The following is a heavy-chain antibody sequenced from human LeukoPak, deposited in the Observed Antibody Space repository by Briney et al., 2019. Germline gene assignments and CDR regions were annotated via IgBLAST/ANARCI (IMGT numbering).Heavy chain of an antibody. CDR1: GFTFSSYA. CDR3: AKDIDSGYYYYMDV. Sequence: GGSLRLSCAASGFTFSSYAMSWVRQAPGKGLEWVSAISGSGGSTYYADSVKGRFTISRDNSKNTLYLQMNSLRAEDTAVYYCAKDIDSGYYYYMDVWGKGTTVTVSS. V-gene: IGHV3-23*01. J-gene: IGHJ6*03. CDR2: ISGSGGST. D-gene: IGHD3-22*01.